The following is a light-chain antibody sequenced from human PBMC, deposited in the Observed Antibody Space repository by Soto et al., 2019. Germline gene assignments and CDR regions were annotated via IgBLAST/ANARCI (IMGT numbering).Light chain of an antibody. CDR3: QQDGSSPRT. V-gene: IGKV3-20*01. CDR2: GAS. CDR1: QSVSSN. J-gene: IGKJ1*01. Sequence: IVMSKSPATPSVSPGERATLSCRASQSVSSNLAWYRQKPGQAPRLLIFGASSRATGIPDRFSGSGSGTDFTLTISRLEPEDFAVYYCQQDGSSPRTFGQGTKVDIK.